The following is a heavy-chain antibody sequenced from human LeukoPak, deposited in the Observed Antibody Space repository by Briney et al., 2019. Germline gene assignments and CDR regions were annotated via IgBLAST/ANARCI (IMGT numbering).Heavy chain of an antibody. CDR3: ARGPGGYYDRSGYYYYAY. J-gene: IGHJ4*02. CDR1: GYTFTSYA. Sequence: ASVKVPCKASGYTFTSYAMHWVRQAPGQRLEWMGWINAGNGNTKYSQKFQGRVTITRDTSASTAYMELSSLRSEDTAVYYCARGPGGYYDRSGYYYYAYWGQGTLVTVSS. CDR2: INAGNGNT. D-gene: IGHD3-22*01. V-gene: IGHV1-3*01.